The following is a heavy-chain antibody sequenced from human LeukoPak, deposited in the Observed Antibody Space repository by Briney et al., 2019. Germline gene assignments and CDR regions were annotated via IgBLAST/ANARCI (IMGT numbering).Heavy chain of an antibody. D-gene: IGHD2-2*01. Sequence: PSETLSLTCTVSGGPISSYYWSWIRQPPGKGLEWIGYIYYSGSTNYNPSLKSRVTISVDTSKNQFSLKLSSVTAADTAVYYCARGSSNNYYYYMDVWGKGTTVTVSS. CDR3: ARGSSNNYYYYMDV. J-gene: IGHJ6*03. CDR1: GGPISSYY. V-gene: IGHV4-59*01. CDR2: IYYSGST.